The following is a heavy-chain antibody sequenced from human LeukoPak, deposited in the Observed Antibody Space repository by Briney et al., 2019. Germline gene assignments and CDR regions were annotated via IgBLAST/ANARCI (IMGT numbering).Heavy chain of an antibody. J-gene: IGHJ5*02. V-gene: IGHV3-74*01. CDR2: VSSDGSST. D-gene: IGHD5-18*01. Sequence: GGSLRLSCAASGFTFSAYYIHWVRQAPGKGLVWVSRVSSDGSSTNYADSVKGRFTISRDNAKNTLYLQMDSLRVEDTAVYYCARAPMSGYTYTMGSWGQGILVTVSS. CDR3: ARAPMSGYTYTMGS. CDR1: GFTFSAYY.